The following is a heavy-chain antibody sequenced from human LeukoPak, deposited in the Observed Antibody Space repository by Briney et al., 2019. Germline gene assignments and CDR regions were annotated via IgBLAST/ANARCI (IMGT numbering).Heavy chain of an antibody. CDR3: ARYSDSSSWVRPLDY. D-gene: IGHD6-13*01. V-gene: IGHV1-18*01. CDR1: GYTFTSYG. J-gene: IGHJ4*02. Sequence: GASVKVSCKASGYTFTSYGISWVRQAPGQGLEWMGWISAYNGNTNYAQKLQGRVTMTTDTSTSTAYMELRSLRSDDTAVYYCARYSDSSSWVRPLDYWGQGTLVTVPS. CDR2: ISAYNGNT.